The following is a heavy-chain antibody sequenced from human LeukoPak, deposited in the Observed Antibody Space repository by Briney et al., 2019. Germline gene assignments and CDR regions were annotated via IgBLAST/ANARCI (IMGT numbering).Heavy chain of an antibody. CDR1: GYTFTTHD. J-gene: IGHJ5*01. V-gene: IGHV1-8*01. Sequence: ASVKVSCKASGYTFTTHDINWVRQAPGQGLEWLGWMNPNSGITGYAQKFQGRVNMTRDTSRSTVYMQLGSPRHDDTAVYYCARESGWTDNWLDSWGQGTLVTVSS. CDR2: MNPNSGIT. CDR3: ARESGWTDNWLDS. D-gene: IGHD6-19*01.